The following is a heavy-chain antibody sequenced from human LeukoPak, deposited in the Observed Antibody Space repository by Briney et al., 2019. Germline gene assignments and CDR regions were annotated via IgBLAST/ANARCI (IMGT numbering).Heavy chain of an antibody. CDR3: AGSGYSSSWNPDY. CDR1: GGSISSYY. D-gene: IGHD6-13*01. V-gene: IGHV4-59*01. J-gene: IGHJ4*02. CDR2: IYYSGST. Sequence: PSETLSLTCTVSGGSISSYYWSWIRQPPGKGLEWIGYIYYSGSTNYNPSLKSRVTISVDTSKNQFSLKLSSVTAADTAVYCCAGSGYSSSWNPDYWGQGTLVTVSS.